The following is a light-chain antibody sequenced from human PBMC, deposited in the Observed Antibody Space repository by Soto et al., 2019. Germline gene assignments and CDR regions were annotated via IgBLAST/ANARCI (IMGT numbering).Light chain of an antibody. CDR1: QDIRNG. CDR3: LHHYNYPLT. Sequence: DIQMTQSPSSLSASVGDRVTITCRASQDIRNGLGWYQQKPGKAPKRLIFSASTLDSGVPSRFSGGGFGTEFTLTLSSLQPEDFATYYCLHHYNYPLTLGGGTKVEIK. V-gene: IGKV1-17*01. J-gene: IGKJ4*01. CDR2: SAS.